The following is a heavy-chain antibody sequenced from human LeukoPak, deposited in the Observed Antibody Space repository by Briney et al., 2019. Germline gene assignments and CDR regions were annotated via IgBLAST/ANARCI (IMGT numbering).Heavy chain of an antibody. CDR3: ARAGGSGYDDY. Sequence: GGSLRLSCAASGFTFSSYWMSWVRQAPGKGLEWVANIKQDGSEKYYVDSVKGRFTISRDNAKYSLYLQMNSLRAEDTAVYYCARAGGSGYDDYWGQGTLVTVSS. V-gene: IGHV3-7*01. J-gene: IGHJ4*02. D-gene: IGHD5-12*01. CDR1: GFTFSSYW. CDR2: IKQDGSEK.